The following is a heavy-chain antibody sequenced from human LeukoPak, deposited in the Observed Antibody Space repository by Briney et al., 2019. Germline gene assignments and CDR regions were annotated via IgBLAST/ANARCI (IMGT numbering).Heavy chain of an antibody. CDR1: GFTFSSYA. Sequence: GGSLRLSCAASGFTFSSYAMSWVRQAPGNGLEWVSAISGSGGSTYYADSVKGRFTISRDNAKNSLYLQMNSLRAEDTAVYYCARGFWVGGGQFYGLDVWGQGTTVTVSS. J-gene: IGHJ6*02. V-gene: IGHV3-23*01. D-gene: IGHD1-26*01. CDR2: ISGSGGST. CDR3: ARGFWVGGGQFYGLDV.